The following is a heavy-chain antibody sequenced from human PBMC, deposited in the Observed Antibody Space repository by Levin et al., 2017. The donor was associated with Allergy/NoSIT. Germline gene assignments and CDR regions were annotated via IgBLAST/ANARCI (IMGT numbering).Heavy chain of an antibody. CDR2: VNSDGTNT. J-gene: IGHJ4*02. CDR3: AVSLTVTTDY. V-gene: IGHV3-74*01. CDR1: GLTFSTYW. Sequence: PGESLKISCAASGLTFSTYWMHWVRQAPGKGLVWVSRVNSDGTNTTYADSVKGRFTMSRDNAKNTVYLQMNSLGAEDTAAYYCAVSLTVTTDYWGQGTRVTVSS. D-gene: IGHD4-17*01.